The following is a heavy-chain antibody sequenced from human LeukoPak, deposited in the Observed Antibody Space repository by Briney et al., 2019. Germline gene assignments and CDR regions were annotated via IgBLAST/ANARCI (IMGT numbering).Heavy chain of an antibody. V-gene: IGHV4-4*09. J-gene: IGHJ6*03. CDR1: GGSISSYY. Sequence: SETLSLTCTVSGGSISSYYWSWIRQPPGKGLEWIGYIYTSGSTNYNPSLKSRVTISVDTSKNQFSLKLSSVTAADTAVYYCARTGQQLVLTYYYYYMDVWGKGTTVTVSS. D-gene: IGHD6-13*01. CDR2: IYTSGST. CDR3: ARTGQQLVLTYYYYYMDV.